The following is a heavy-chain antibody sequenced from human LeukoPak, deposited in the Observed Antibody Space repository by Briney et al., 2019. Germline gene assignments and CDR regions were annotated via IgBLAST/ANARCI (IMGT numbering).Heavy chain of an antibody. J-gene: IGHJ6*02. D-gene: IGHD2-2*03. CDR1: GFIFSSYG. CDR3: AKHGYCSSTTRPVSYAMDV. Sequence: GGSLRLSCAASGFIFSSYGMSWVRQAPGKGLEWVSSISGSGVNTYYADSVRGRFTISRDNSKNTLYVQMSSLRAEDTAVYYCAKHGYCSSTTRPVSYAMDVWGQGTTVTVSS. V-gene: IGHV3-23*01. CDR2: ISGSGVNT.